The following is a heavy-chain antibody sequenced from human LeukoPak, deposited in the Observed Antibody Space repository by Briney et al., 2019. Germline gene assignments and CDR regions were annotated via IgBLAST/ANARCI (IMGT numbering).Heavy chain of an antibody. CDR3: ARAYCSSTSCYPFDY. Sequence: GASVKVSCKASGYTFTGYYIHWVRQAPGQGLEWIGWIHPNSGGTNFEQKFQGRVTMTRDTSISTAYMELSRLRSDDTAVYYCARAYCSSTSCYPFDYWGQGTLVTVSS. CDR1: GYTFTGYY. CDR2: IHPNSGGT. J-gene: IGHJ4*02. D-gene: IGHD2-2*01. V-gene: IGHV1-2*02.